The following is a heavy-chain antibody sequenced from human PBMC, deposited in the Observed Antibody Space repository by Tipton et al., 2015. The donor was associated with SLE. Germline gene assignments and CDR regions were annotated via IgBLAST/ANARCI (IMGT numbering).Heavy chain of an antibody. CDR1: GGSISSYY. CDR2: IYYSGST. Sequence: TLSLTCTVSGGSISSYYWSWIRQPPGKGLEWIGYIYYSGSTNYNPSLKSRVTISVDTSKNQFSLKLSSVTAADTAVYYCARLGGIAAAGEVYFDYWGQGTLVTVSS. D-gene: IGHD6-13*01. V-gene: IGHV4-59*01. J-gene: IGHJ4*02. CDR3: ARLGGIAAAGEVYFDY.